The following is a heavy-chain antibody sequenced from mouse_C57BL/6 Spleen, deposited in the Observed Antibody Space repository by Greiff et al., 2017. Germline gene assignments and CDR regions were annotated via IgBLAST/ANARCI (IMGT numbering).Heavy chain of an antibody. CDR3: ARVELIITSYYFDY. Sequence: QVQLQQSGADLVKPGASVKLSCKASGYTFTSYWMHWVKQRPGQGLEWIGYINPSSGYTKYNQKFKDKATLTADKSSSTAYMQRNSLTYEDSAVYYCARVELIITSYYFDYWGQGTTLTVSS. D-gene: IGHD1-1*01. CDR1: GYTFTSYW. V-gene: IGHV1-7*01. CDR2: INPSSGYT. J-gene: IGHJ2*01.